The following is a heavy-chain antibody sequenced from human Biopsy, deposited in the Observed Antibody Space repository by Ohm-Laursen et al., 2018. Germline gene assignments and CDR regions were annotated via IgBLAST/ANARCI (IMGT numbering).Heavy chain of an antibody. Sequence: SQTLSLTCTVSDGSINSNDYYWGWIRQAPGKGLEWLGRVHFYGAPHYNPPLTSRATISLGTAKNQFFLELRYVTAADTAVYYCARPLRGGEYEGFDLWGPGTMVSVSP. D-gene: IGHD4-17*01. CDR3: ARPLRGGEYEGFDL. J-gene: IGHJ3*01. CDR2: VHFYGAP. V-gene: IGHV4-39*01. CDR1: DGSINSNDYY.